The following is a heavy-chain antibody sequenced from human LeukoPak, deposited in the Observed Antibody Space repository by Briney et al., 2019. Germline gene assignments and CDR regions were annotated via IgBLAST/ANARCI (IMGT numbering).Heavy chain of an antibody. CDR1: GESINPYY. CDR2: IYKSGST. CDR3: ARSFLDYMDV. J-gene: IGHJ6*03. V-gene: IGHV4-4*07. Sequence: ASETLSLTCTVSGESINPYYWNWIRQPAGKGLEWIGHIYKSGSTNYNPSLKSRVTMSLDTSKNQFSLKLRSVTAADTAVYFCARSFLDYMDVWGKGTTVTVSS. D-gene: IGHD2/OR15-2a*01.